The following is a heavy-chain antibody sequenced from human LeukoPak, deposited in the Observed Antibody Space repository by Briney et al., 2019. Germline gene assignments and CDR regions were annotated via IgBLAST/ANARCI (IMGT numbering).Heavy chain of an antibody. D-gene: IGHD3-10*01. Sequence: PSETLSLTCTVSGGSISSSSYYWGWIRQPPGKGLEWIGSIYYSGSTYYNPSLKSRVTISVDTSKNQFSLKLSSVTAADTAVYYCADQIPNYYGSGSYSSHFDYWGQGTLVTVSS. J-gene: IGHJ4*02. CDR2: IYYSGST. CDR3: ADQIPNYYGSGSYSSHFDY. CDR1: GGSISSSSYY. V-gene: IGHV4-39*07.